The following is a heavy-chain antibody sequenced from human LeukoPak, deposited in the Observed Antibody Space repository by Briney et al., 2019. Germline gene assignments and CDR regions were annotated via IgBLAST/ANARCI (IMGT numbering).Heavy chain of an antibody. V-gene: IGHV1-18*01. CDR3: ARGYVVVPLDF. CDR1: GYNVFSYG. CDR2: ISAYNGHT. D-gene: IGHD3-9*01. J-gene: IGHJ4*02. Sequence: ASVKVSCKASGYNVFSYGSSWVRRAPGQELEWMGWISAYNGHTNYAQNFQGKVTMTTDTSTRTAYMELRSLRSDDTAVYYCARGYVVVPLDFWGQGTLVTVSS.